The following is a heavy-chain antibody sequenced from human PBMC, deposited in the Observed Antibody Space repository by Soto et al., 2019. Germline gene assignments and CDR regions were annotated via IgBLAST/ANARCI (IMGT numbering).Heavy chain of an antibody. CDR3: AREAGIMIFGVVTRYYGMDV. V-gene: IGHV1-2*02. CDR2: INPNSGGT. CDR1: GYTFTGYY. D-gene: IGHD3-3*01. Sequence: QVQLVQSGAEVKKPGASVKVSCKASGYTFTGYYMHWVRQAPGQGLEWMGWINPNSGGTNYAQKFQGTVTRPRERSINTAYMERSRLRSDDTAVYYWAREAGIMIFGVVTRYYGMDVWGQGTTVTVSS. J-gene: IGHJ6*02.